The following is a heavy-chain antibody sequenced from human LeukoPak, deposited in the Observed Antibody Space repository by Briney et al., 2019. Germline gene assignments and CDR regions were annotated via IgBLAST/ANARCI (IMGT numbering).Heavy chain of an antibody. D-gene: IGHD2-15*01. CDR1: GGSFSGYY. Sequence: PSETLSLTCAVYGGSFSGYYWSWIRQPPGKGLEWIGEINHSGSTNYNPSLKSRVTISVDTSKNQFSLKLSSVTAADTAVYYCARGPRLPRSGGPRLRYFDYWGQGTLVTVSS. CDR3: ARGPRLPRSGGPRLRYFDY. J-gene: IGHJ4*02. V-gene: IGHV4-34*01. CDR2: INHSGST.